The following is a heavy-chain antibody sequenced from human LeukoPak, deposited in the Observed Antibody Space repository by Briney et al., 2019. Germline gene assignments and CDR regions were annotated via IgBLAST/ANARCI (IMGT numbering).Heavy chain of an antibody. CDR3: AREGCSSTSCYPDY. J-gene: IGHJ4*02. CDR2: ISSSSSYI. Sequence: GGSLRLSCAASGFTFSSYSMNWVRQAPGKGLEWVSSISSSSSYIYYADSVKGRFTISRDNAKNSLYLQMNSLRAEDTAVYYCAREGCSSTSCYPDYWDQGTLVTVSS. D-gene: IGHD2-2*01. V-gene: IGHV3-21*01. CDR1: GFTFSSYS.